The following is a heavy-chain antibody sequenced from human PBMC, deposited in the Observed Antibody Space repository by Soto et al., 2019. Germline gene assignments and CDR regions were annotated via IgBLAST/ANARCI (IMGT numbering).Heavy chain of an antibody. CDR2: IIPVFGTA. V-gene: IGHV1-69*01. D-gene: IGHD6-19*01. CDR1: GGTFSTYA. Sequence: QVQLVQSGAEVRKPGSSVKVSCKASGGTFSTYAISWVRQAPGPGLEWMGGIIPVFGTAKYAQKFQGRVTMSADQSTGPAYMELSSLTSEDTAVYYCATKDSSGAVARGAYYYYYYSLDVCAQGTTVTVSS. CDR3: ATKDSSGAVARGAYYYYYYSLDV. J-gene: IGHJ6*02.